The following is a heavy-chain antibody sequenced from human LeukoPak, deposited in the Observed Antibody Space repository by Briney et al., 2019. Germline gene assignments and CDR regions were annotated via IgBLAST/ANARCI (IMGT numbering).Heavy chain of an antibody. D-gene: IGHD4-23*01. CDR3: ATYHMTTVVTPAY. Sequence: GGSLRLSYAASGFTVRNYCMSWVRQAPGKGLEWVALISFDGSIKYYADSMKGRFTISRDNSRNTLYLQMNSLRTEDTAVYYCATYHMTTVVTPAYWGQGTLVTVSS. V-gene: IGHV3-30*03. J-gene: IGHJ4*02. CDR1: GFTVRNYC. CDR2: ISFDGSIK.